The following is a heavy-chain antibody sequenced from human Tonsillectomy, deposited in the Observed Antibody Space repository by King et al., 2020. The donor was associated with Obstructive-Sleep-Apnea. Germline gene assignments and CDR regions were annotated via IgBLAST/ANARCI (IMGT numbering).Heavy chain of an antibody. V-gene: IGHV3-23*04. CDR3: AKVGGGRSAYYFEY. Sequence: VQLVESGGGLVQPGGSLRLSCTTSGFTFSNYAMRWVRQAPGKGLEWVSSISSSGGSTYYADSVKGRFTISRDNSKSTLYLQISSLSAGDTAVYYCAKVGGGRSAYYFEYWGQGTLVTVSA. CDR2: ISSSGGST. D-gene: IGHD3-16*01. J-gene: IGHJ4*02. CDR1: GFTFSNYA.